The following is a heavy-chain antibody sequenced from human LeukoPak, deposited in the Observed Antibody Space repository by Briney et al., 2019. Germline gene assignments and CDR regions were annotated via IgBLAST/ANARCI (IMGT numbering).Heavy chain of an antibody. Sequence: ASVKVSCKASGGTFSSYAISWVRQAPGQGLEWMGGIIPIFGTANYAQKFQGRVTITADESTSTAYMELSSLRSEDTAVYYCERGFEVVVVTAAIGSPSWFDPWGQGPVVTVSS. J-gene: IGHJ5*02. CDR2: IIPIFGTA. V-gene: IGHV1-69*13. CDR1: GGTFSSYA. CDR3: ERGFEVVVVTAAIGSPSWFDP. D-gene: IGHD2-2*01.